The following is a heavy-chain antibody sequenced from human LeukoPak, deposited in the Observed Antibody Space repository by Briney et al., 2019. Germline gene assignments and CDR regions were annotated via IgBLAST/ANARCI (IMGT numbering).Heavy chain of an antibody. Sequence: GGSLRLSCAASGFTFSSYSMNWVRQAPGKGLEWVSSISSSSTSIYYADSVKGRFTISRDNAKNSLYLQMNSLRVDDTAVYYCARDRGGPPGIWGQGTMVTVSS. D-gene: IGHD3-10*01. J-gene: IGHJ3*02. V-gene: IGHV3-21*01. CDR1: GFTFSSYS. CDR2: ISSSSTSI. CDR3: ARDRGGPPGI.